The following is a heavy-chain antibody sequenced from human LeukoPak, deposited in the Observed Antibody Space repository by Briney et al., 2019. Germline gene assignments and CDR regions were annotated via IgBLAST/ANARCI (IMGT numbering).Heavy chain of an antibody. CDR1: ALTFSSDW. CDR2: IKQDGNEK. Sequence: GGSLRLSCAASALTFSSDWMRWVRHAPGEGLEWVANIKQDGNEKYYVDSVKGRFTISGDNAKNSLYLQINSLRAEDTAVYYCARASGSSTIPTKYWGQGALVTVSS. V-gene: IGHV3-7*03. CDR3: ARASGSSTIPTKY. D-gene: IGHD3-9*01. J-gene: IGHJ4*02.